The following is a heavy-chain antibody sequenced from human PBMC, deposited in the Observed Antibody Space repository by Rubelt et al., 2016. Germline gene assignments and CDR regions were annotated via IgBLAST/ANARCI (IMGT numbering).Heavy chain of an antibody. CDR2: IDPSDSYT. Sequence: EVQLVQSGAEVKKPGESLRISCKGSGYSFTSYWISWVRQMPGKGLEWMGRIDPSDSYTNYSPSCQGHVTISAYKSISTAYLQWSSLKASDTAMYYCARHAGDGGNSEDWFDPWGQGTLVTVSS. J-gene: IGHJ5*02. CDR3: ARHAGDGGNSEDWFDP. D-gene: IGHD4-23*01. CDR1: GYSFTSYW. V-gene: IGHV5-10-1*01.